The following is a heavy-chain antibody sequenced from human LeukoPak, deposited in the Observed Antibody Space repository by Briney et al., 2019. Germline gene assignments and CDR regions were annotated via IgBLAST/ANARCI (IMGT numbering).Heavy chain of an antibody. CDR2: ISAYNGNT. CDR1: GYTFTSYG. V-gene: IGHV1-18*01. D-gene: IGHD3-9*01. J-gene: IGHJ4*02. Sequence: ASVNVSCKASGYTFTSYGISWVRQAPGQGLEWMGWISAYNGNTNYAQRLQGRVTMTTDTSTSTAYMELRSLSSDDTAVYYCARDGPNYDILTGYYSLFDYWGQGTLVTVSS. CDR3: ARDGPNYDILTGYYSLFDY.